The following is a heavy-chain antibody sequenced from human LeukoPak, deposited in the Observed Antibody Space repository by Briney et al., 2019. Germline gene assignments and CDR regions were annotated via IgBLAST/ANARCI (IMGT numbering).Heavy chain of an antibody. D-gene: IGHD5-24*01. CDR3: ARVRDGYNDAYDI. CDR2: INPSGGST. J-gene: IGHJ3*02. V-gene: IGHV1-46*01. Sequence: GASVKVSCKASGFTFTNYNMHWVRQAPGQGLEWMGIINPSGGSTNYAQNFQAGVTMTRDTSTSTVYMELSSLRSEDTAVYYCARVRDGYNDAYDIWGQGTMVTVPS. CDR1: GFTFTNYN.